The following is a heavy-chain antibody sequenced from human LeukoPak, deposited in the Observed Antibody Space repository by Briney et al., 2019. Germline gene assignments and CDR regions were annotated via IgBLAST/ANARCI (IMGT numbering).Heavy chain of an antibody. D-gene: IGHD4-23*01. J-gene: IGHJ3*02. V-gene: IGHV4-59*01. CDR1: GGSISPYY. CDR2: IYYSGTT. CDR3: ARETLVTLPCTNAFDI. Sequence: PSETLSLTCTVSGGSISPYYWSWIRQPPGKGLEWIGYIYYSGTTNYNPSLKSRVTISVDTSKNQFSLNLRSVTTADTAVYFCARETLVTLPCTNAFDIWGQGTMVTVSS.